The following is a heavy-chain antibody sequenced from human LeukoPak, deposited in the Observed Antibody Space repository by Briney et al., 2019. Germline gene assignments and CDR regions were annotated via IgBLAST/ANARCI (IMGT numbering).Heavy chain of an antibody. CDR1: GFTVISNY. Sequence: GGSLRLSCAASGFTVISNYMTWVRQAPRKGLEWVSVIYSFNTTYYADSVNGRFTIFRDTSKNTLHLQMDRLRAEDTAVYYCARGRGSGSYNNYYYIDVCGKGATVTVS. V-gene: IGHV3-53*01. J-gene: IGHJ6*03. CDR3: ARGRGSGSYNNYYYIDV. D-gene: IGHD3-10*01. CDR2: IYSFNTT.